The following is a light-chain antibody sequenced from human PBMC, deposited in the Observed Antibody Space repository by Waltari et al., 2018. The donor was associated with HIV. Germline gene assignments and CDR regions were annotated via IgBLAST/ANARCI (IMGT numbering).Light chain of an antibody. J-gene: IGKJ5*01. V-gene: IGKV3-15*01. Sequence: EIVMTQSPATLSVSPGERATLSCRASQSVRSNLAWYQQRPGQAPRPLIPGASTRATGVPARFSGSGSGTDFTLTISSLQSEDFAVYYCQQYDNWPPITFGQGTRLEIK. CDR1: QSVRSN. CDR3: QQYDNWPPIT. CDR2: GAS.